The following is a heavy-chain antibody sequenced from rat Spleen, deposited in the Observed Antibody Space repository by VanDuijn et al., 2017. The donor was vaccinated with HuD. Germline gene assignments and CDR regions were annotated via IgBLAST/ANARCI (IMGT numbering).Heavy chain of an antibody. CDR1: GFTFSDYY. Sequence: EVQLVESGGGLVQPGRSLKLSCAASGFTFSDYYMAWVRQAPKKGLEWVASISYEGSSTYYGDSVKGRFTISRDNAKSTLYLQMNSLRSEDTATYYCTRENYYSGEYWGQGVMVTVSS. CDR3: TRENYYSGEY. D-gene: IGHD1-1*01. CDR2: ISYEGSST. J-gene: IGHJ2*01. V-gene: IGHV5-22*01.